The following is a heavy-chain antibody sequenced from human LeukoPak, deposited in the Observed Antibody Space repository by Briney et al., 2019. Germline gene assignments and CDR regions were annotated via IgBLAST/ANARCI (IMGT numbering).Heavy chain of an antibody. J-gene: IGHJ3*02. CDR1: GGSISSSNW. CDR3: ARFNPGDPLLDSSGLDDAFDI. D-gene: IGHD3-22*01. CDR2: IYHSGST. Sequence: PSGTLSLTCAVSGGSISSSNWWNWVRQPPGKGLEWIGEIYHSGSTNYNPSLKSRVTISVDKSKNQFSLKLSSVTAADTAVYYCARFNPGDPLLDSSGLDDAFDIWGQGTMVTVSS. V-gene: IGHV4-4*02.